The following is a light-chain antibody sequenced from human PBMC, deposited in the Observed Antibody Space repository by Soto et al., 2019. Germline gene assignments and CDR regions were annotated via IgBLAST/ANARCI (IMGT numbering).Light chain of an antibody. CDR1: QSISSW. V-gene: IGKV1-5*01. CDR3: QQYNSYSWT. J-gene: IGKJ1*01. Sequence: DIQMTQSPSTLSASVGDRVTIPCRASQSISSWLAWYQQKPGKAPKLLIYDASSLKSGVPSRFSGSGSGTEFTLTISSLQPDDFATYYCQQYNSYSWTFGQGTNADIK. CDR2: DAS.